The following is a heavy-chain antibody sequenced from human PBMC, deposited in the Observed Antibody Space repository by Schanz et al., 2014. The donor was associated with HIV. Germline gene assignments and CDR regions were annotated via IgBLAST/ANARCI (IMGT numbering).Heavy chain of an antibody. Sequence: QVQLVESGGGVVQPGRSLRLSCAASGFNFRTYGMHWVRQAPGKGLEWVADIRYDGSDKYYADSVKGRFTISRDNSKNTLDLQMNSLRAEDTAMYFCARETGGSGWYTLDYWGQGTLIAVSS. D-gene: IGHD6-19*01. V-gene: IGHV3-33*01. CDR2: IRYDGSDK. CDR3: ARETGGSGWYTLDY. J-gene: IGHJ4*02. CDR1: GFNFRTYG.